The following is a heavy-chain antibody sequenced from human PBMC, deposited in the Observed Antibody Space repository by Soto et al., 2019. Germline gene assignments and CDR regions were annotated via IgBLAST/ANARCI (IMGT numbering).Heavy chain of an antibody. CDR1: GFTFSSYA. D-gene: IGHD2-15*01. CDR2: IRGSGGST. J-gene: IGHJ4*02. V-gene: IGHV3-23*01. Sequence: GGSLRLSCAASGFTFSSYAMSWVRQTPGKGLEWVSAIRGSGGSTYYADSVKGRFTISRDNSRNTLYLQILGLRAEDSAGYYCAYSSGHARFDYWGQETLVTVSS. CDR3: AYSSGHARFDY.